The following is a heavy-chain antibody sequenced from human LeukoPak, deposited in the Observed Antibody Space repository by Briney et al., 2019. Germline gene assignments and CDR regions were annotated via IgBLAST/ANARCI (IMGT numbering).Heavy chain of an antibody. D-gene: IGHD3-9*01. V-gene: IGHV3-53*01. Sequence: PGGSLRLSCAASGFTVGSNYMSWVRQAPGKGLEWVSVIYSGGSTYYADSVKGRFTISRDNSKNTLYLQMNSLRAEDTAVYYCASRASLIDWAFDAFDIWGQGTMVTVSS. CDR3: ASRASLIDWAFDAFDI. CDR1: GFTVGSNY. CDR2: IYSGGST. J-gene: IGHJ3*02.